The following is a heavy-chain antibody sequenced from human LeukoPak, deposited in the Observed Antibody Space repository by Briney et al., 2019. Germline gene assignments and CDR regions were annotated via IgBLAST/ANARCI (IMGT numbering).Heavy chain of an antibody. V-gene: IGHV3-21*04. CDR1: GFRFRSYT. Sequence: GGSLRLSCVASGFRFRSYTMNWVRQAPGKGLEWVSSITGSSSHMYYANSVRGRFTISRDNAKNSLYLQMNSLRAEDTALYYCVRDRCSSTSCHDSPNWFDPWGQGTLVTVSS. D-gene: IGHD2-2*01. J-gene: IGHJ5*02. CDR3: VRDRCSSTSCHDSPNWFDP. CDR2: ITGSSSHM.